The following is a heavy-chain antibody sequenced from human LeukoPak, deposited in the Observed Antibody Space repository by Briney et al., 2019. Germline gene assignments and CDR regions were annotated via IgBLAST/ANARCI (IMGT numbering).Heavy chain of an antibody. CDR3: ARDPSGWRYFDY. Sequence: PSETLSLTCTVSGDSISSYYWSWIRQPPGKALEWIAYISYSGSTNYNPSLKSRVTMSVDTPKNQFSLNLSSVTAADTAVYYCARDPSGWRYFDYWGQGTLVTVSS. CDR2: ISYSGST. J-gene: IGHJ4*02. D-gene: IGHD6-19*01. V-gene: IGHV4-59*01. CDR1: GDSISSYY.